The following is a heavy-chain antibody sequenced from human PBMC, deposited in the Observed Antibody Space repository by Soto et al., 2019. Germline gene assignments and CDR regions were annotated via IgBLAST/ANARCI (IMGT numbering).Heavy chain of an antibody. J-gene: IGHJ6*02. Sequence: QVQLVESGGGVVQPGRSLRLSCAASGFTFSSYGMHWVRQAPGKGLEWVAVIWYDGSNKYYADSVKGRFTISRDNSKNTLYLQMNSLRAEDTAVYYCARGPGYCRGGSCYYYYGMDVWGQGTTVTVSS. V-gene: IGHV3-33*01. CDR1: GFTFSSYG. D-gene: IGHD2-15*01. CDR3: ARGPGYCRGGSCYYYYGMDV. CDR2: IWYDGSNK.